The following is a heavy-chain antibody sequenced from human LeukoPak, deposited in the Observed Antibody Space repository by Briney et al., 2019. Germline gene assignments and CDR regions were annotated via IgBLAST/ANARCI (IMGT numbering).Heavy chain of an antibody. CDR3: ARVDFWSGLIDY. D-gene: IGHD3-3*01. Sequence: PPETLSLTCTVSGGSISSYYWSWMRQPAGKGLEWIGRIYTSGSTNYNPSLKSRVTMSVDTSKNQFSLKLSSVTAADTAVYYCARVDFWSGLIDYWGQGTLVTVSS. J-gene: IGHJ4*02. CDR1: GGSISSYY. V-gene: IGHV4-4*07. CDR2: IYTSGST.